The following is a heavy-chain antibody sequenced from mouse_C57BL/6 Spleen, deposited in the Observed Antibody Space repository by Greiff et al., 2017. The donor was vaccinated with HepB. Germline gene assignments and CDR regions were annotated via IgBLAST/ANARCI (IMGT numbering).Heavy chain of an antibody. V-gene: IGHV1-61*01. J-gene: IGHJ3*01. CDR1: GYTFTSYW. CDR2: IYPSDSET. D-gene: IGHD3-2*02. Sequence: VQLQQPGAELVRPGSSVKLSCKASGYTFTSYWMDWVKQRPGQGLEWIGNIYPSDSETHYNQKFKDKATLTVDKSSSTAYMQLSSLTSEDSAVYYCARKTAQDAYWGQGTLVTVSA. CDR3: ARKTAQDAY.